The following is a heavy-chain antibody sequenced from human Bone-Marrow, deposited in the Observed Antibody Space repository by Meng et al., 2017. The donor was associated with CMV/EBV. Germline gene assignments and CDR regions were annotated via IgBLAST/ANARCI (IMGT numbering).Heavy chain of an antibody. CDR1: GFTFSSYA. J-gene: IGHJ5*02. Sequence: GGSLRLSCTASGFTFSSYAMSWVRQAPGKGLEWVSAISGSGGSTYYEDSVKGRFTISRDNSKNTLYLQMNSLRAEDTAVYYCAKGSWAVVPAASRYDPWGQGTLVTVSS. CDR3: AKGSWAVVPAASRYDP. V-gene: IGHV3-23*01. CDR2: ISGSGGST. D-gene: IGHD2-2*01.